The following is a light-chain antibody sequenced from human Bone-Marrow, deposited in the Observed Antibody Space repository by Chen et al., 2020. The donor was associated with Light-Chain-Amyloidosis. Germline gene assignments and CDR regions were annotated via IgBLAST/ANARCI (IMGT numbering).Light chain of an antibody. CDR1: QSVSSSY. CDR3: QQHGSSPS. V-gene: IGKV3-20*01. J-gene: IGKJ4*01. Sequence: IVLTQSPATLSLSPGEGANLSCRPSQSVSSSYLAGYQQKPGQSPRLLIYGASSRATGIPARFSGSGSETDCTLTISRLEPEDFAVYYCQQHGSSPSFGGGTKVEIK. CDR2: GAS.